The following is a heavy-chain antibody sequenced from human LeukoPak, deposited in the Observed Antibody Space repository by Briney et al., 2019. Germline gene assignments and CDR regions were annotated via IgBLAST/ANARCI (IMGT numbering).Heavy chain of an antibody. J-gene: IGHJ4*02. Sequence: GGSLRLSCATSGFTFSSYGMHWVRQAPGKGLEWVAVISYDGSNKYYAGSVKGRFTISRDNSKNTLYLQMNSLRAEDTAVYYCARELGLTKTIDYWGQGTLVTVSS. CDR1: GFTFSSYG. CDR3: ARELGLTKTIDY. D-gene: IGHD3-16*01. V-gene: IGHV3-30*19. CDR2: ISYDGSNK.